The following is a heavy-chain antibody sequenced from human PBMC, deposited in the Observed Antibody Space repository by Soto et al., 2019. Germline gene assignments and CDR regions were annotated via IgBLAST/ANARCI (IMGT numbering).Heavy chain of an antibody. D-gene: IGHD6-13*01. CDR3: VAPHSSSWAYFDY. CDR2: IIPIFGTA. CDR1: GVTFSSYA. V-gene: IGHV1-69*13. Sequence: GASVKVSCKASGVTFSSYAMSWVRHAPGQGLEWMGGIIPIFGTANYAQKFQGRVTITADESTSTAYMELSSLRSEDTAVYYCVAPHSSSWAYFDYWGQGTLVTVSS. J-gene: IGHJ4*02.